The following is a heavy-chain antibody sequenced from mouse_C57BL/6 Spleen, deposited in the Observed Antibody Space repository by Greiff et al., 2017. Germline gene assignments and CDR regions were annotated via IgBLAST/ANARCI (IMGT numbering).Heavy chain of an antibody. D-gene: IGHD1-1*01. CDR1: GFNIQDYY. J-gene: IGHJ4*01. CDR3: TTDGVVATSYAMDY. Sequence: EVQLQQSRAELVRPGASVKLSCTASGFNIQDYYMHWVKQRPEQGLEWIGRIDPEDGDTEYAPKFQGKATMTADTSSNTAYLQLSSLTSEDTAVYYCTTDGVVATSYAMDYWGQGTAVTVSS. CDR2: IDPEDGDT. V-gene: IGHV14-1*01.